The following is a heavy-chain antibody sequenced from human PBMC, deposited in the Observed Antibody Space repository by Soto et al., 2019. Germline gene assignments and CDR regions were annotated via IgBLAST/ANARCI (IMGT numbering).Heavy chain of an antibody. CDR2: IYSSGST. D-gene: IGHD3-10*01. Sequence: QLQLQESGPGLVKPSEPLSLTCTVSGGSISSSSYYWGWIRQPPGQGLEWIGCIYSSGSTYYNPSLKSRVTKSVDTSKNQYSLKLSAVTAADTAVYYCARPGWFGRGVDYWGQGTLVTVSS. CDR1: GGSISSSSYY. CDR3: ARPGWFGRGVDY. J-gene: IGHJ4*02. V-gene: IGHV4-39*01.